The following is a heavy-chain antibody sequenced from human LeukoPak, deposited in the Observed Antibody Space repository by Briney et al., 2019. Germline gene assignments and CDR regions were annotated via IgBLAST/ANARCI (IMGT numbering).Heavy chain of an antibody. V-gene: IGHV1-18*01. CDR3: AREVASAAPGY. Sequence: ASVKVSCKASGDTSTSYTISWVRQAPGQGLEWMGWISAYNGNTNYAQKFQGRVTMTTDTSTSTVYMQLRSLRSDDTAVYYCAREVASAAPGYWGQGTLVTVSS. D-gene: IGHD6-13*01. J-gene: IGHJ4*02. CDR1: GDTSTSYT. CDR2: ISAYNGNT.